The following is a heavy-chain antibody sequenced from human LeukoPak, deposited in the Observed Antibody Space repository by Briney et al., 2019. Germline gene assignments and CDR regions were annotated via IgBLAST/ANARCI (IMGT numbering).Heavy chain of an antibody. CDR3: AKVKVVCDSVCRDDAFDI. CDR2: ISGSGGST. J-gene: IGHJ3*02. D-gene: IGHD5/OR15-5a*01. Sequence: PGGSLRLSCAASGFTFRNYAMHWVRQAPGKGLEWVSAISGSGGSTYYADSVKGRFTISRDNSKNTLYLQMNSLRAEDTAVYYCAKVKVVCDSVCRDDAFDIWGQGTMVTVSS. CDR1: GFTFRNYA. V-gene: IGHV3-23*01.